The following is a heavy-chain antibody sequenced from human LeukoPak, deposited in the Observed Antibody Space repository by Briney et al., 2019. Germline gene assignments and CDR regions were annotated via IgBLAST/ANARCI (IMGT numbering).Heavy chain of an antibody. CDR2: INPNSGGT. CDR1: EYTFSGHF. Sequence: AASVRVSCKASEYTFSGHFIHWMRQAPGQGLEWVGWINPNSGGTNYAQKFQDRVTLTRDTSAGTAYMDLSSLRSDDTAVYYCAQSIAVPRIPTFDVWGQGTVVAVSS. CDR3: AQSIAVPRIPTFDV. J-gene: IGHJ3*01. D-gene: IGHD6-19*01. V-gene: IGHV1-2*02.